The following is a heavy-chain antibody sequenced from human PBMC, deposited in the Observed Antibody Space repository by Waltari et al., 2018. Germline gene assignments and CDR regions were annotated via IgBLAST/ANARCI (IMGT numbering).Heavy chain of an antibody. CDR3: AGADYYGRVDY. V-gene: IGHV4-61*02. CDR1: GGPISSGTSY. Sequence: QVQLQESGPGLVKPSQTLTLTCTVSGGPISSGTSYWSWIRQPAGKGLEWIGRIYTSGSPNYNPSLKSRVTISIDTSKNQFSLKLSSVTAADTAVYYCAGADYYGRVDYWGQGILVTVSS. D-gene: IGHD3-10*02. J-gene: IGHJ4*02. CDR2: IYTSGSP.